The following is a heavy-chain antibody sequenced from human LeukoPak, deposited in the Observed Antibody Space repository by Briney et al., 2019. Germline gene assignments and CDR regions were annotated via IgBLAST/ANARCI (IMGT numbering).Heavy chain of an antibody. CDR2: ISYDGSNK. V-gene: IGHV3-30*18. D-gene: IGHD5-18*01. CDR1: GFTFSSYG. CDR3: AKWVPAMAAIDY. J-gene: IGHJ4*02. Sequence: GGSLRLSCAASGFTFSSYGMHWVRQAPGKGLEWVAVISYDGSNKYYADSVKGRFTISRDSSKNTLYLQMNSLRAEDTAVYYCAKWVPAMAAIDYWGQGTLVTVSP.